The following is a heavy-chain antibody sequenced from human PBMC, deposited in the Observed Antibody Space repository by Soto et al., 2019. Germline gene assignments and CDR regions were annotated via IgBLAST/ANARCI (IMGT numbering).Heavy chain of an antibody. CDR2: IWYDGSNT. J-gene: IGHJ5*02. CDR1: GFTFSRHG. D-gene: IGHD3-16*01. CDR3: ARERGGSPGWFDP. V-gene: IGHV3-33*01. Sequence: QVQLVESGGGVVQPGRSLRLSCAASGFTFSRHGMYWVRQAPGKGLEWVAAIWYDGSNTYYADSVKGRFTISRDNYKNTLYLQMNSLRAEDTAMYYCARERGGSPGWFDPWGQGTLVTASS.